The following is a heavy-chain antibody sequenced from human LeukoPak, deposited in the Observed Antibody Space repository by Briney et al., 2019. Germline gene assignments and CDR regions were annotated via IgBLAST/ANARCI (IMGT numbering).Heavy chain of an antibody. V-gene: IGHV1-69*05. CDR3: ARCASLMVRGVSREYNWFDP. J-gene: IGHJ5*02. CDR1: GGTFSSYA. CDR2: IIPIFGTA. D-gene: IGHD3-10*01. Sequence: GSSVKVSCKASGGTFSSYAISWVRQAPGQGLEWMGGIIPIFGTANYAQKFQGRVTITTDESTSTAYMELSSLRSEDTAVYYCARCASLMVRGVSREYNWFDPWGQGTLVTVSS.